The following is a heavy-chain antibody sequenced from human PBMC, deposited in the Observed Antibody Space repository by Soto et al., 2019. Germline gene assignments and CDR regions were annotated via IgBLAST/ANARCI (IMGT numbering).Heavy chain of an antibody. V-gene: IGHV3-33*01. D-gene: IGHD3-10*01. CDR2: IWYDGSNK. CDR1: GFTFSSYG. J-gene: IGHJ4*02. CDR3: AREMGVLNFDY. Sequence: QVQLVESGGGVVQPGRSLRLSCAASGFTFSSYGMHWVRQAPGKGLEWVAVIWYDGSNKYYADSVKGRFTISRDNSKNTLYLQMNCLRAEDTAVYYCAREMGVLNFDYWGQGTLVTVSS.